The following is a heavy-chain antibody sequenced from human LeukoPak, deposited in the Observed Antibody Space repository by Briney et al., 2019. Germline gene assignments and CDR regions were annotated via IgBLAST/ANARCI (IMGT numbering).Heavy chain of an antibody. V-gene: IGHV2-5*01. J-gene: IGHJ3*02. CDR3: AHRVRVLVGDAFDI. CDR2: IYWNDDK. Sequence: SGPTLVKPTQALTLTCTFSGFSLSTSGVGVGWIRQPPGKALEWLALIYWNDDKRYSPSLKSRFTITKGTTKNQVVLTMTNMDPVDTATYYCAHRVRVLVGDAFDIWGQGTMVTVSS. CDR1: GFSLSTSGVG. D-gene: IGHD3-3*02.